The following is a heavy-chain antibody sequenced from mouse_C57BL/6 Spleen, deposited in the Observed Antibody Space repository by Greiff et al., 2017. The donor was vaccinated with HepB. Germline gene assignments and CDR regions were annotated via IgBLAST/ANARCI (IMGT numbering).Heavy chain of an antibody. CDR1: GYAFSSSW. CDR3: ARGPGGFAY. D-gene: IGHD3-3*01. J-gene: IGHJ3*01. CDR2: IYPGDGDT. Sequence: VQVVESGPELVKPGASVKISCKASGYAFSSSWMNWVKQRPGKGLEWIGRIYPGDGDTNYNGKFKGKATLTADKSSSTAYMQLSSLTSEDSAVYFCARGPGGFAYWGQGTLVTVSA. V-gene: IGHV1-82*01.